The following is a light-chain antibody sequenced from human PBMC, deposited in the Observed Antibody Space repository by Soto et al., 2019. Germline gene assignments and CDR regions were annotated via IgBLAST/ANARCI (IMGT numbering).Light chain of an antibody. CDR3: EQYNSYSLFT. Sequence: DIPMTQSPSTLSASVGDRVTITCRASQSISSWLAWYQQKPVKAPKLLIYDASSLESGVPSRFSGSGSVTEFTLTISGLQPDDFATYYCEQYNSYSLFTFGPGTEVDIK. J-gene: IGKJ3*01. V-gene: IGKV1-5*01. CDR1: QSISSW. CDR2: DAS.